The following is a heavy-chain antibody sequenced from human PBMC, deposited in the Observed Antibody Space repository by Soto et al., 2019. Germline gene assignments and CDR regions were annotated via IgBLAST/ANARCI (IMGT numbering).Heavy chain of an antibody. CDR3: AIVANYDFWSGYYSHYFDY. V-gene: IGHV4-34*01. CDR2: INHSGST. D-gene: IGHD3-3*01. CDR1: GGSFSGYY. J-gene: IGHJ4*02. Sequence: SETLSLTCAVCGGSFSGYYWSWIRQPPGKGLEKIGEINHSGSTNYNPSLKSRVTISVDTFKNQFSLKLSSVTAADTAVYYCAIVANYDFWSGYYSHYFDYWGQGTLVTVS.